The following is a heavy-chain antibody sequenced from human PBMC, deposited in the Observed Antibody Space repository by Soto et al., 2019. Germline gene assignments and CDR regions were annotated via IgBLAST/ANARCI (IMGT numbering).Heavy chain of an antibody. D-gene: IGHD3-22*01. CDR2: IDYSGST. V-gene: IGHV4-59*01. CDR1: GGSITSYY. CDR3: ARAGSGYSFDH. J-gene: IGHJ4*01. Sequence: SETLSLTCTVSGGSITSYYWTWIRQPPGKGLEWIGYIDYSGSTNYSPSLKSRITMSVNTSKNQFSLKLSSVTAADTAVYYCARAGSGYSFDHWGHGALVTVSS.